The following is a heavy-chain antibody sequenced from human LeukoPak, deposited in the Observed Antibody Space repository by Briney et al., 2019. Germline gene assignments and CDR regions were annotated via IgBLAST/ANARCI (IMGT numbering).Heavy chain of an antibody. V-gene: IGHV4-39*02. CDR1: GGSISSSSFS. Sequence: SETLSLTCSVSGGSISSSSFSWGWIRQPPGKGLEWIGSIYYSGSTYYNPSLKSRVTISVDTSRNHFSLKLSSVTAADTAVYYCASPNVDTTQYWGQGTLVTVSS. CDR2: IYYSGST. J-gene: IGHJ4*02. D-gene: IGHD5-18*01. CDR3: ASPNVDTTQY.